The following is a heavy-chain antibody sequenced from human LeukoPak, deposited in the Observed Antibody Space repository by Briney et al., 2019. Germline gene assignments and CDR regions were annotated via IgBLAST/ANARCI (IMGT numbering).Heavy chain of an antibody. J-gene: IGHJ6*02. Sequence: GGSLRLSCAASGFTFSSYAMHWVRPAPGKGLEWVAVISYDGSNKYYADSVKGRFTISRDNSKNTLYLQMNSLRAEDTAVYYCARDGLYCSGGSCYDYYYYYGMDVWGQGTTVTVSS. D-gene: IGHD2-15*01. V-gene: IGHV3-30-3*01. CDR3: ARDGLYCSGGSCYDYYYYYGMDV. CDR1: GFTFSSYA. CDR2: ISYDGSNK.